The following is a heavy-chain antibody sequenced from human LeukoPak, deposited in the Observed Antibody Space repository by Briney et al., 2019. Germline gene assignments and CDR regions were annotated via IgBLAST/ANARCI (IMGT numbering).Heavy chain of an antibody. Sequence: SETLSLTCAVYGGSFSGYYWSWIRQPAGKGLEWIGRIYTSGSTNYNPSLKSRVTISVDTSKNQFSLKLSSVTAADTAVYYCARATRDGYNFYFDYWGQGTLVTVSS. CDR2: IYTSGST. D-gene: IGHD5-24*01. V-gene: IGHV4-59*10. CDR3: ARATRDGYNFYFDY. CDR1: GGSFSGYY. J-gene: IGHJ4*02.